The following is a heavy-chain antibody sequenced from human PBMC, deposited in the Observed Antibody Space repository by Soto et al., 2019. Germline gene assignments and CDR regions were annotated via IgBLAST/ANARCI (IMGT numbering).Heavy chain of an antibody. CDR1: GYTFNTYG. J-gene: IGHJ4*02. CDR2: ISTYTGNT. CDR3: ARDLAIAVGKRDDY. Sequence: QVQLVQSGPEVKKPGASVKVSCKASGYTFNTYGISWVRQAPGQGLEWMGWISTYTGNTNYAQKLQGRVTMTTDTSTSTAYMELRSLRSDDTAVYYCARDLAIAVGKRDDYRGQGTLVTVTS. V-gene: IGHV1-18*01. D-gene: IGHD6-19*01.